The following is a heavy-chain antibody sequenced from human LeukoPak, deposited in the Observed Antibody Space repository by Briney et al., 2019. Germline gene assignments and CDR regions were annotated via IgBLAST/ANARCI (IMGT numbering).Heavy chain of an antibody. J-gene: IGHJ6*03. Sequence: GRSLRLSCAASGFTFDDYAMHWVRQAPGKGLEWVSSITSSNNYIYYGDSVKGRFTISRDDAKNSLFLQMNSLRAEDTATYYCARGEFGDYYYFYMDVWGKGTTVTVSS. V-gene: IGHV3-21*01. CDR2: ITSSNNYI. CDR1: GFTFDDYA. CDR3: ARGEFGDYYYFYMDV. D-gene: IGHD2/OR15-2a*01.